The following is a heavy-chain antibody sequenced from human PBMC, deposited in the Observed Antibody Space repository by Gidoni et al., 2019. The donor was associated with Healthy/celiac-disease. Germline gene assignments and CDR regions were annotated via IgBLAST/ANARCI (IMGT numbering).Heavy chain of an antibody. Sequence: EVQLLESGGGLVQPGGSLRLSCAASGFTFSSYALRWVRQAPGKGLEWVSAISGSGGSTYYADSVKGRFTISRDNSKNTLYLQMNSLRAEDTAVYYCAKAPYSSGWSAGVLTAFDIWGQGTMVTVSS. V-gene: IGHV3-23*01. J-gene: IGHJ3*02. D-gene: IGHD6-19*01. CDR2: ISGSGGST. CDR1: GFTFSSYA. CDR3: AKAPYSSGWSAGVLTAFDI.